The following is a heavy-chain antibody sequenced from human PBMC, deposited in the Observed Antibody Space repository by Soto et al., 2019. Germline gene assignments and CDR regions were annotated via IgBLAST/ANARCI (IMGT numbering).Heavy chain of an antibody. J-gene: IGHJ6*02. Sequence: QVQLVQSGVEVKKPGSSVKVSCKASGGTFSSYAISWVRQAPGQGLEWIGGIIPIFGTANYAQKFQGRVTITADESTSTAYMELSSLRSEDTAVYYCARGDTAMVNPYYYYYGMDVWGQGTTVTVSS. D-gene: IGHD5-18*01. CDR1: GGTFSSYA. CDR3: ARGDTAMVNPYYYYYGMDV. V-gene: IGHV1-69*12. CDR2: IIPIFGTA.